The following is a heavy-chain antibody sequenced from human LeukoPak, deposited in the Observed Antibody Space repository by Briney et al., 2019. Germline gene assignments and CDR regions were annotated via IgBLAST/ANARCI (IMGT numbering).Heavy chain of an antibody. CDR3: AKDMVQRNAVSDPFDI. D-gene: IGHD3-10*01. CDR2: VGGGRANT. J-gene: IGHJ3*02. Sequence: GGSLRLSCLASGFTFSDFAMNWVRQAPGKGLEWVSHVGGGRANTYYADSVKGRFTISRDDSKTTLYLHLTSLRADDTAVYFCAKDMVQRNAVSDPFDIWGQGTMVTVSS. V-gene: IGHV3-23*01. CDR1: GFTFSDFA.